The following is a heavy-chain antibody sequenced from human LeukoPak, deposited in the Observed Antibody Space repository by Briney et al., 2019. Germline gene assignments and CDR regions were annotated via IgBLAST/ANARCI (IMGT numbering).Heavy chain of an antibody. V-gene: IGHV3-15*01. CDR3: TTDRPSWVRGRTDFDY. Sequence: GGSLRLSCAASGFTFSNAWMSWVRQAPGKGLEWVGRIKSKTDGGTTDYAAPVKGRFTISRDDSKNTLYLQMNSLKTEDTAVYYCTTDRPSWVRGRTDFDYWGQGTLVTVSS. CDR1: GFTFSNAW. CDR2: IKSKTDGGTT. J-gene: IGHJ4*02. D-gene: IGHD3-10*01.